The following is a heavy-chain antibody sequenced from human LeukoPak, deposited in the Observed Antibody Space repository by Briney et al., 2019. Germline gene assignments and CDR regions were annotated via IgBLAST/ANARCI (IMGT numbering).Heavy chain of an antibody. D-gene: IGHD2-15*01. J-gene: IGHJ4*02. V-gene: IGHV3-21*01. CDR2: ISSSGSYV. Sequence: PGGSLRLSCAASGFTFSSYAMSWVRQAPGKGLEWVSSISSSGSYVYYPDSLKGRFTISRDSAKNSLFLQMNSLRAEDTAVYYCARTSSLTPTPSFDYWGQGTLVTVSS. CDR1: GFTFSSYA. CDR3: ARTSSLTPTPSFDY.